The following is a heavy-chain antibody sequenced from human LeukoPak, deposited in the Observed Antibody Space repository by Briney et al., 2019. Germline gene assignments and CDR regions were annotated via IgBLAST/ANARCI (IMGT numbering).Heavy chain of an antibody. Sequence: SETLSLTCTVSGGSISSSSYYWGWIRQPPGKGLEWIGSIYYSGSTYYNPSLKSRVTISVDTSKNQFSLKLSSVTAADTAVYYCAREDQLPAYYYYYGMDVWGQGTTVTVSS. CDR3: AREDQLPAYYYYYGMDV. J-gene: IGHJ6*02. V-gene: IGHV4-39*07. D-gene: IGHD2-2*01. CDR1: GGSISSSSYY. CDR2: IYYSGST.